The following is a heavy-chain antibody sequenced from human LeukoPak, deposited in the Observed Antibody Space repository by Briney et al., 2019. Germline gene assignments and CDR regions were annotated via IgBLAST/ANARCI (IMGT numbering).Heavy chain of an antibody. CDR3: ATETGVYFEY. CDR2: IYYTGTT. CDR1: SGSISSYY. V-gene: IGHV4-59*01. J-gene: IGHJ4*02. D-gene: IGHD3-10*01. Sequence: SETLSLTCTVSSGSISSYYWSWIRQSPGKGLEWIGYIYYTGTTNYNPSLKSRVTLSVDTAKNQFSLKLSSVTAADTAVYYCATETGVYFEYWGQGTPVTVSS.